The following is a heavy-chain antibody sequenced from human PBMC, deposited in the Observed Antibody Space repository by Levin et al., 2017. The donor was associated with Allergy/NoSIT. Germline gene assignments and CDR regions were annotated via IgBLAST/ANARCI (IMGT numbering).Heavy chain of an antibody. CDR2: IKQDGSEK. CDR3: ARLNYYDSSGYPPAFDY. D-gene: IGHD3-22*01. CDR1: GFTFSTYW. V-gene: IGHV3-7*01. Sequence: GESLKISCAASGFTFSTYWMSWVRQAPGKGLEWVANIKQDGSEKYYVDSVKGRFTISRDNAKNSLYLQMNSLRAEDTSIYYCARLNYYDSSGYPPAFDYWGQGTLVTVSS. J-gene: IGHJ4*02.